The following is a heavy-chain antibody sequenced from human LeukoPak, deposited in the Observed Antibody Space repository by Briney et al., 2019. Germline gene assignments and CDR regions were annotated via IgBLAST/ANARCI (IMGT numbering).Heavy chain of an antibody. Sequence: GESLKISCKGSGYSFTSYWIGWVRQMPGKGLEWMGIIYPGDSDTRYSPSFQGQVTISADKSISTAYLQWSSLKASDTAMYYCVRIVSSGYYIRYYFDYWGQGTLVTVSS. CDR1: GYSFTSYW. CDR2: IYPGDSDT. D-gene: IGHD3-22*01. CDR3: VRIVSSGYYIRYYFDY. V-gene: IGHV5-51*01. J-gene: IGHJ4*02.